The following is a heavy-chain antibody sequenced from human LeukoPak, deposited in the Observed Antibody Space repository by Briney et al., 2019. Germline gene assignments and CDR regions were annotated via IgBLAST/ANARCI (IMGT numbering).Heavy chain of an antibody. J-gene: IGHJ3*02. D-gene: IGHD3-10*01. CDR1: GGSISNYF. V-gene: IGHV4-59*01. CDR2: IYYTGST. CDR3: ARPSRSISTAGAFDI. Sequence: SETLSLTCTVSGGSISNYFWSWIRQPPGKGLEWIGYIYYTGSTNYNPSLKSRVTISVGTSKNQFSLKLSSVIAADTAVYYCARPSRSISTAGAFDIWGQGTMVTVSS.